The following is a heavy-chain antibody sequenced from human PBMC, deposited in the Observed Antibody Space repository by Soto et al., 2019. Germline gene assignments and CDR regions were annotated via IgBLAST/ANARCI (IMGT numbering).Heavy chain of an antibody. D-gene: IGHD2-2*01. CDR3: ARGTDFWRPVPAAVGLDYYYGMDV. CDR2: ISYDGSNK. J-gene: IGHJ6*02. Sequence: GGSLRLSCAASGFTFSSYAMHWVRQAPGKGLEWVAVISYDGSNKYYADSVKGRFTISRDNSKNTLYLQMNSLRAEDTAVYYCARGTDFWRPVPAAVGLDYYYGMDVWGQGTTVTVSS. CDR1: GFTFSSYA. V-gene: IGHV3-30-3*01.